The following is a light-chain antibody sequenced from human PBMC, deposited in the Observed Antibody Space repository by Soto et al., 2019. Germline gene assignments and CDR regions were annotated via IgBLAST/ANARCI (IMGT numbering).Light chain of an antibody. CDR2: GAS. J-gene: IGKJ1*01. CDR3: QPYNTWPWT. Sequence: GMTQSAATLSVSPGGSATLSCRASQSFSSRLAWYQKKPGETPSLLIYGASTRATGVPARFSVIESGTELTITIGSLQSEDFEVYDGQPYNTWPWTFGQGTKVDI. V-gene: IGKV3-15*01. CDR1: QSFSSR.